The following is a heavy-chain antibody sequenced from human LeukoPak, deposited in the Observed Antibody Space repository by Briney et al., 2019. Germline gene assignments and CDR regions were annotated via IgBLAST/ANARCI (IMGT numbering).Heavy chain of an antibody. J-gene: IGHJ4*02. CDR3: AREDTTGYYSAFDY. CDR2: TYYRSRWYN. Sequence: SQALSLTCAISGDTVSSNSAAWNWIRQSPSRGLEWLGRTYYRSRWYNDYVVSVRSRITINPDTAKNQFSLHLNSVTPEDTAVYYCAREDTTGYYSAFDYWGQGTLVTVSS. V-gene: IGHV6-1*01. CDR1: GDTVSSNSAA. D-gene: IGHD3-22*01.